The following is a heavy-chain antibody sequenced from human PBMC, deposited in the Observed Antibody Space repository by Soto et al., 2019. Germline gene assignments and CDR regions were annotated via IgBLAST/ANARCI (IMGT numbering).Heavy chain of an antibody. CDR3: ARDGQRGYNSGYYGMDV. Sequence: QVQLVESGGGVVQPGRSLRLSCAASGFTFSSYGMHWVRQAPGKGLEWVAVIWYDGSNKYYADSVKGRFTISRDNSKNTLYLQMNSRRAEDTAVYYCARDGQRGYNSGYYGMDVWGQGTTVTVSS. CDR1: GFTFSSYG. J-gene: IGHJ6*02. CDR2: IWYDGSNK. D-gene: IGHD5-18*01. V-gene: IGHV3-33*01.